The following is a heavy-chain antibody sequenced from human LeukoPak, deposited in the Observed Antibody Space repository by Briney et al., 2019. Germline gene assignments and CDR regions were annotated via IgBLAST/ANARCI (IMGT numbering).Heavy chain of an antibody. CDR1: SGSIYNHY. Sequence: SETLSLTCIVSSGSIYNHYWSWTRQPPGKGLEWIGYIYDSGNTNYNPSLKSRVTISIDMSKNQFSLNLTSVTAADTAVYYCARDQIGYGLDYWGQGTLVTVSS. CDR3: ARDQIGYGLDY. CDR2: IYDSGNT. J-gene: IGHJ4*02. V-gene: IGHV4-59*11. D-gene: IGHD5-18*01.